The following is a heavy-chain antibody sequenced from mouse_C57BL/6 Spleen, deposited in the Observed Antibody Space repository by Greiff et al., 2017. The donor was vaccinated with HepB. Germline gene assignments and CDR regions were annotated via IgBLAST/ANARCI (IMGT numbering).Heavy chain of an antibody. CDR2: INPNNGGT. D-gene: IGHD2-2*01. CDR1: GYTFTDYY. J-gene: IGHJ3*01. CDR3: ARSPYGNDGPFAY. V-gene: IGHV1-26*01. Sequence: EVQLQQSGPELVKPGASVKISCKASGYTFTDYYMNWVKQSHGKSLEWIGDINPNNGGTSYNQKFKGKATLTVDKSSSTAYMELRSLTSEDSAVYYCARSPYGNDGPFAYWGQGTLVTVSA.